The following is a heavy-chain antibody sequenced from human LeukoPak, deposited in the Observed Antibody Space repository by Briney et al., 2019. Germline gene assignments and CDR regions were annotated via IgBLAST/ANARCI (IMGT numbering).Heavy chain of an antibody. CDR1: GFTFSSYA. J-gene: IGHJ4*02. CDR3: AKDRTGDKPYYFDY. V-gene: IGHV3-23*01. CDR2: ISVTGGST. D-gene: IGHD7-27*01. Sequence: GGSLRLSCAASGFTFSSYAMTWARKAPGKGLDWLSAISVTGGSTYYADSVRGRFTISRDSSKNTLYLQMNSLRAEDTAVYYCAKDRTGDKPYYFDYWGQGTLVTVSS.